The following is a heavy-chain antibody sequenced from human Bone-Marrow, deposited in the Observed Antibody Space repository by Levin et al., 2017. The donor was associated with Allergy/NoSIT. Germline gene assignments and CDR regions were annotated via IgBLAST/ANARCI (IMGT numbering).Heavy chain of an antibody. CDR1: GDSVSSNY. V-gene: IGHV4-59*02. Sequence: RASETLSLTCSVSGDSVSSNYWNWLRQSPGKGPEWIGQIYHSGSGDYNPSLKGRATMSVDTSKNQFSLSLRSVSAADTAIYYCAKASYGDYPIDFWGQGILVTVSS. D-gene: IGHD4-17*01. CDR3: AKASYGDYPIDF. CDR2: IYHSGSG. J-gene: IGHJ4*02.